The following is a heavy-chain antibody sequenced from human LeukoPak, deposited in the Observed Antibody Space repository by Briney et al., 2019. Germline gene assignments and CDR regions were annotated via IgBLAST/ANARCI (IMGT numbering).Heavy chain of an antibody. V-gene: IGHV4-59*01. D-gene: IGHD2-15*01. CDR3: ASDRGSGDAFDI. CDR2: IYYSGST. J-gene: IGHJ3*02. CDR1: GGSISSYY. Sequence: SETLSLTCTVSGGSISSYYWSWIRQPPGKGLEWIGYIYYSGSTNYNPSLKSRVTISVDTSKNQFSLKLSSVTAADTAVYYCASDRGSGDAFDIWGQGTTVTVSS.